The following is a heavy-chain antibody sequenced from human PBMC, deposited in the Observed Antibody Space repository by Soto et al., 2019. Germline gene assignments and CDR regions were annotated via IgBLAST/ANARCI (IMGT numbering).Heavy chain of an antibody. CDR2: IWYDGSEK. D-gene: IGHD1-1*01. V-gene: IGHV3-33*01. J-gene: IGHJ5*02. CDR3: ARWSNNKVVDP. Sequence: QVQLVESGGGVVQPGRSLRLSCEGSGFTFRNHGRHWIRQSPGKGLEWLAVIWYDGSEKYYADSVKGRFTISRDNSKNTLYLQMNSLKVDDTAIYYCARWSNNKVVDPWGQGTVVTVS. CDR1: GFTFRNHG.